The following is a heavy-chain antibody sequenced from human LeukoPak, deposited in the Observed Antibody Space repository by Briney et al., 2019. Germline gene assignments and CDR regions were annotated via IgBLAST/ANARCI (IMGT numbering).Heavy chain of an antibody. V-gene: IGHV4-34*01. Sequence: PSETLSLTCAVYGGSFSGYYWSWIRQPPGKGLEWIGEINHSGSTNYNPSLKSRVTISVDTSKNQFSLKLSSVTAADTAVYYCASRGDYCGMDVWGQGTTVTVSS. J-gene: IGHJ6*02. CDR1: GGSFSGYY. CDR3: ASRGDYCGMDV. D-gene: IGHD2-15*01. CDR2: INHSGST.